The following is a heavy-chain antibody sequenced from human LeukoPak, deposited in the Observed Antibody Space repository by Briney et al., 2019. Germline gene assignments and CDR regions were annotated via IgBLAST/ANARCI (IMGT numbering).Heavy chain of an antibody. D-gene: IGHD4-17*01. J-gene: IGHJ4*02. CDR3: ARGFRSVTTWGYFDY. V-gene: IGHV3-66*01. CDR1: GFTVITNY. Sequence: GGSMRLSSAASGFTVITNYMRWVRQAPGKGLEWVSLIYSDGRTHYSHTVNSRFTISRDNSKNTLPLQMNSLRDDDTAVYYCARGFRSVTTWGYFDYWGQGALLTDSS. CDR2: IYSDGRT.